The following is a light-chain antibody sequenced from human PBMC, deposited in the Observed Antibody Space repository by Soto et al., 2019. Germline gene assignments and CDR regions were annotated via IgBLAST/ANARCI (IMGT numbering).Light chain of an antibody. CDR3: QKSDHLPL. J-gene: IGKJ3*01. Sequence: DIQMTQSPPSLSASVGDRVTITCQASHDIGNSLNWYQDKPGQAPKLVIYDAYNLETGVPSTFSGNGSGTDFTFTISSLRPEDIATYYCQKSDHLPLFGPGTKVDMK. CDR2: DAY. V-gene: IGKV1-33*01. CDR1: HDIGNS.